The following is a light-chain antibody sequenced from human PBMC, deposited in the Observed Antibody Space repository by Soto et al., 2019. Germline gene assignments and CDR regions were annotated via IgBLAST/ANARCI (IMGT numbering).Light chain of an antibody. CDR1: QDISNY. V-gene: IGKV1-33*01. CDR2: DAP. CDR3: QQYDNIPPYT. J-gene: IGKJ2*01. Sequence: DIQMTQSPSSLSASVGDRVTITCQASQDISNYLNWYQQKPGKAPKLLIYDAPNLETGVPSRFSGSGSGTDFTFTISSLQPDDIATHYCQQYDNIPPYTFGQGTKVDIK.